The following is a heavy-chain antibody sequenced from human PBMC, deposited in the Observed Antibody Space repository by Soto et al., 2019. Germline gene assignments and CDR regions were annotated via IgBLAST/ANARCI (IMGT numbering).Heavy chain of an antibody. Sequence: SETLSLTCTFSGGSISSGYYYWSWIRQPPGKGLEWLGYIYYSGSSYYNPSLKSRITISVDTSKNQFSLNLSSVTAADTAVYYCARDRERGYSYGYFDYWGKGTLVTVSS. J-gene: IGHJ4*02. D-gene: IGHD5-18*01. CDR2: IYYSGSS. V-gene: IGHV4-30-4*01. CDR3: ARDRERGYSYGYFDY. CDR1: GGSISSGYYY.